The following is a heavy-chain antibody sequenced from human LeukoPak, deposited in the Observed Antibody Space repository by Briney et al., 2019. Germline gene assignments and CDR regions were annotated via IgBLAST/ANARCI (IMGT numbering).Heavy chain of an antibody. CDR3: ARDRGVGAAQPYY. V-gene: IGHV1-69*04. D-gene: IGHD3-10*01. Sequence: ASVKVSCKASGGTYSSSGISWVRQVPGQGLEWMGRIIPILGIGNYAQKFQGRVTITADKIKSTAYMELSSLRSEDTAVYYCARDRGVGAAQPYYWSQGTLVTVSS. CDR1: GGTYSSSG. CDR2: IIPILGIG. J-gene: IGHJ4*02.